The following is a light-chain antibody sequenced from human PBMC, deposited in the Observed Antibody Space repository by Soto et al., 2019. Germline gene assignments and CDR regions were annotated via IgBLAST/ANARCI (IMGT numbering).Light chain of an antibody. Sequence: DIVLTQSPDSLAVSLGERATINCRSSQSVLYSSNNKNYLAWYQQKPGQPPKLLIYWASTRESGVPDRFSGSGSGTDFTLTISSLQAEDVAVYYCQQYLVIPRTFGQGTKVEIK. J-gene: IGKJ1*01. CDR1: QSVLYSSNNKNY. V-gene: IGKV4-1*01. CDR2: WAS. CDR3: QQYLVIPRT.